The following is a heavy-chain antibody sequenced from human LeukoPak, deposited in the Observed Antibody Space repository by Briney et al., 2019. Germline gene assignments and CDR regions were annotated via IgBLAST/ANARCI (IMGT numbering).Heavy chain of an antibody. Sequence: PGGSLRLSCAAAGFTFSSYSMNWVRQAPGKGLEWVSYISTSGSTIYYADSVKGRFTMSRDNAKNSLYLQMNSLRAEDTAVYYCARDLGGSSTSWLDYWGQGVLVTVSS. CDR3: ARDLGGSSTSWLDY. J-gene: IGHJ4*02. D-gene: IGHD2-2*01. V-gene: IGHV3-48*04. CDR1: GFTFSSYS. CDR2: ISTSGSTI.